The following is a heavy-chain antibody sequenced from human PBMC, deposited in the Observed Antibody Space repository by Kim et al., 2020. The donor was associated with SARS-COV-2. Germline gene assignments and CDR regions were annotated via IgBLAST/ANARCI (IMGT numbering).Heavy chain of an antibody. V-gene: IGHV1-2*02. CDR3: ARNSFGSSGGDYLDY. Sequence: ASVKVSCKASGYTFTGYYVQWVRQAPGQGLEWMGWINTNSGATNYAQKFQGRVTMTRDTSINTAFMEMASLTSDDTAVYYCARNSFGSSGGDYLDYWGQG. D-gene: IGHD3-16*01. CDR2: INTNSGAT. CDR1: GYTFTGYY. J-gene: IGHJ4*02.